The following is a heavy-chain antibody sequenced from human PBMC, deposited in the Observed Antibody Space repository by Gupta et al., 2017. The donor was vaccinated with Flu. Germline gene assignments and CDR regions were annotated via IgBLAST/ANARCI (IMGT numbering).Heavy chain of an antibody. CDR3: AVDAIPGAMGSFWDY. J-gene: IGHJ4*02. CDR2: IKSKTHGETT. V-gene: IGHV3-15*02. CDR1: GFTFRNAG. D-gene: IGHD1-26*01. Sequence: VESGGALVKPGGSLRLTCTPSGFTFRNAGMSWVRQAPGKGLEWVGRIKSKTHGETTDYAVPVKGRFTISRDDSRDTLYLQMNSLKAEDTAIYYCAVDAIPGAMGSFWDYWGQGTLLTVSS.